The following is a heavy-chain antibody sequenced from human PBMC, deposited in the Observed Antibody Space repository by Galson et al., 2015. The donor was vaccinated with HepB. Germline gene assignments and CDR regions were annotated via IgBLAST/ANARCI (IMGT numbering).Heavy chain of an antibody. CDR2: ISSSSSTI. V-gene: IGHV3-48*02. J-gene: IGHJ6*03. Sequence: SLRLSCAASGFTFSTYSMNWVRQAPGKGLEWVSYISSSSSTIYYADSVKGRFTISRDNAKNSLFLQMNSLRDEDTAVYYCARRYEGEYYYYYYMDVWGKGTTVTVSS. CDR3: ARRYEGEYYYYYYMDV. CDR1: GFTFSTYS. D-gene: IGHD3-16*01.